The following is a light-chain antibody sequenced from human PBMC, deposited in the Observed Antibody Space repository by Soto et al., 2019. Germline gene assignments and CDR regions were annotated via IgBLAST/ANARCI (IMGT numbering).Light chain of an antibody. CDR2: LAS. V-gene: IGKV2-28*01. J-gene: IGKJ5*01. Sequence: QSPQLLIYLASNRSSGVPDRFSGSGSGTDFTLTISRVEAGDVGCYDRVQAIDLPTTMGPGTLLEIK. CDR3: VQAIDLPTT.